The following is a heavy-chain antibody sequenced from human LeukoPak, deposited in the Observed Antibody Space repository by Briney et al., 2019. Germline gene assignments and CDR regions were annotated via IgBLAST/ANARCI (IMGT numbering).Heavy chain of an antibody. J-gene: IGHJ2*01. Sequence: SETLSLTCTVSGGSISSYHWSWIRQPPGKGLEWIGYIYYSGSTNYNPSLKSRVTISVDTSKNQFSLKLSSVTAADTAVYYCARHAGRSETLWYFDLWGRGTLVAVSS. CDR1: GGSISSYH. CDR3: ARHAGRSETLWYFDL. D-gene: IGHD1-1*01. CDR2: IYYSGST. V-gene: IGHV4-59*08.